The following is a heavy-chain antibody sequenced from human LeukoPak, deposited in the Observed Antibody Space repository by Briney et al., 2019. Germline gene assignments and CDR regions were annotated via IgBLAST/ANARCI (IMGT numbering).Heavy chain of an antibody. CDR1: GGSFSGYY. J-gene: IGHJ5*02. CDR3: ARWGAYCSSTSCPHNWFDP. Sequence: SEILSLTCAVYGGSFSGYYWSWIRQPPGKGLEWIGEINHSGSTNYNPSLKSRVTISVDTSKNQFSLKLSSVTAADTAVYYCARWGAYCSSTSCPHNWFDPWGQGTLVTVSS. V-gene: IGHV4-34*01. D-gene: IGHD2-2*01. CDR2: INHSGST.